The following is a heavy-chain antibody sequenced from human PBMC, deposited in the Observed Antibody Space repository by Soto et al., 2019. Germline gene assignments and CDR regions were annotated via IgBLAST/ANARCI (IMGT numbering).Heavy chain of an antibody. V-gene: IGHV3-23*01. CDR2: ISGSGGST. CDR1: GFTFSSYA. J-gene: IGHJ4*02. Sequence: EVQLLESGGGLVQPGGSLRLSCAASGFTFSSYAMSWVRQAPGKGLEWVSAISGSGGSTYYADSVKGRFTISRDNSKNTLYLQMNSLRAEDTAVYYCAKGPTTLGGSYYYYFDYWGQGTLVTVSS. CDR3: AKGPTTLGGSYYYYFDY. D-gene: IGHD1-26*01.